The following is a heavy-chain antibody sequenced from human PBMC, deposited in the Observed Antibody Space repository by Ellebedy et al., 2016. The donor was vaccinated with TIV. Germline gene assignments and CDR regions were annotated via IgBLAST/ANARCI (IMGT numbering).Heavy chain of an antibody. CDR3: ARGDIWDQTVGAFDI. D-gene: IGHD2-15*01. Sequence: AASVTVSCKASGYIFTSYFIHWVRQAPGQGREWMGWIIADNGHTHYAQKLQGRVTLTTDTSTSIAYMDLRSLTSDDTAVYYCARGDIWDQTVGAFDIWGQGTMVTVSS. V-gene: IGHV1-18*04. J-gene: IGHJ3*02. CDR2: IIADNGHT. CDR1: GYIFTSYF.